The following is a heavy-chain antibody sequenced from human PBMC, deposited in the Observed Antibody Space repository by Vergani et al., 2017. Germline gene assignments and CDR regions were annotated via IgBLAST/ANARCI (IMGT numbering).Heavy chain of an antibody. V-gene: IGHV5-10-1*03. CDR3: ARRGDVYGDYSYYFDY. D-gene: IGHD4-17*01. J-gene: IGHJ4*02. Sequence: EVQLVQSGAEVKKPGESLRISCKGSGYSFTSYWISWVRQMPGKGLEWMGRIDPSDSYTNYSPSFQGHVTISADKSISTAYLQWSSLKASDTAMYYCARRGDVYGDYSYYFDYWVQGTLVTVSS. CDR1: GYSFTSYW. CDR2: IDPSDSYT.